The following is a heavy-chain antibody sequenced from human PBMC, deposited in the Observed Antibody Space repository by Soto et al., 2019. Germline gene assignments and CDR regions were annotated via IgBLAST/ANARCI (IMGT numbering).Heavy chain of an antibody. Sequence: ASVKVSCKASGYTVTSYDINWVRQATGQGLEWMGWMNPNSGNTGYAQKFQGRVTMTRNTSISTAYMELSSLRSEDTAVYYCARRRNYDFWSGYYTWFDPWGQGTLVTVSS. CDR3: ARRRNYDFWSGYYTWFDP. CDR2: MNPNSGNT. V-gene: IGHV1-8*01. J-gene: IGHJ5*02. CDR1: GYTVTSYD. D-gene: IGHD3-3*01.